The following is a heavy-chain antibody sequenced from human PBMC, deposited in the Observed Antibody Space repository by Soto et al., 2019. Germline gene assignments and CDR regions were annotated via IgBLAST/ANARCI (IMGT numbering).Heavy chain of an antibody. CDR1: VGTFSSYA. J-gene: IGHJ5*02. D-gene: IGHD6-13*01. V-gene: IGHV1-69*12. CDR3: ARVGAAAGTENWFDP. CDR2: IIPIFGTA. Sequence: QVQLVQSGAEVKKPGSSVKVSCKASVGTFSSYAISWVRQAPGQGLEWMGGIIPIFGTANYAQKFQGRVTITADESTSTAYMELSSLRSEDTAVYYCARVGAAAGTENWFDPWGQGTLVTVSS.